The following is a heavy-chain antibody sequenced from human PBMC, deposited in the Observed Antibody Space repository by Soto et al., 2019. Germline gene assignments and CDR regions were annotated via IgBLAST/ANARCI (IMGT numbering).Heavy chain of an antibody. J-gene: IGHJ3*02. Sequence: PRGSLRLSCAASGFTFSNAWMNWVRQAPGKGLEWVGRIKSKTDGGATDYAAPVKGRFTISRDDSKNTLYLQMNSLKTEDTAVYYCTTDPYYDFWSGYNNDAFDIWGQGTMVTVSS. CDR1: GFTFSNAW. CDR2: IKSKTDGGAT. CDR3: TTDPYYDFWSGYNNDAFDI. D-gene: IGHD3-3*01. V-gene: IGHV3-15*07.